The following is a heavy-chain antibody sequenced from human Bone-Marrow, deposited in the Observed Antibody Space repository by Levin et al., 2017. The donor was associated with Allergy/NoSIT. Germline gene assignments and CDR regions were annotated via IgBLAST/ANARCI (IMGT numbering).Heavy chain of an antibody. CDR2: IYSGDRT. V-gene: IGHV3-66*01. CDR3: ARGPRIGNARGWFDP. CDR1: GFIFNDYY. Sequence: PGGSLRLSCEVSGFIFNDYYMKWVRQAPGKGPECVSVIYSGDRTFYSDSVKGRFTISRENSNNTLYLQMNSLRVEDSAIYYCARGPRIGNARGWFDPWGHGTLVTVTS. J-gene: IGHJ5*02. D-gene: IGHD3-10*01.